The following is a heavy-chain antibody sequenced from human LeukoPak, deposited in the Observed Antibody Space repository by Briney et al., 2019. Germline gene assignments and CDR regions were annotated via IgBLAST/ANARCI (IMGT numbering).Heavy chain of an antibody. CDR3: ATTSTVTANFDN. V-gene: IGHV3-23*05. D-gene: IGHD4-17*01. CDR2: IDNSGTVI. J-gene: IGHJ4*02. CDR1: GFTLSTYA. Sequence: PGGSLRLSCSASGFTLSTYAMSWVRQAPGKGLEWVSAIDNSGTVIYYADSVRGRFTISRDNFKNTLSLQMNSLRAEDTAVYHCATTSTVTANFDNWGQGTLLTVSS.